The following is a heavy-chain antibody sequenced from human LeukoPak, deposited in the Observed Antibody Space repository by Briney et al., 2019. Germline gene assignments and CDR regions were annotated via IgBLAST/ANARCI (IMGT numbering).Heavy chain of an antibody. CDR2: ISSSGTTI. CDR3: ARSSGWRNAYYYYGMDV. D-gene: IGHD6-19*01. V-gene: IGHV3-48*03. Sequence: GGSLRLSCAASGFTFSSYEMNWVRQAPGKGLEWVSYISSSGTTIYYADSVKGRFTISRDNSKNTLYLQMNSLRDEDTAVYYCARSSGWRNAYYYYGMDVWGQGTTVTVSS. J-gene: IGHJ6*02. CDR1: GFTFSSYE.